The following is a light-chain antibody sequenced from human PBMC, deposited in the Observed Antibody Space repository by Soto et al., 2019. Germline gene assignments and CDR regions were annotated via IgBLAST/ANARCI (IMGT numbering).Light chain of an antibody. Sequence: EIVMTQSPATLSVSPGERATLSCRASQSVSSNLAWYQQKPGQAPRLLIYGASTRATGIPARFSGIGSGTEFKHTISSRQSEDVAVYYCQQYKNWPGTFGQGTKVEIK. V-gene: IGKV3-15*01. CDR1: QSVSSN. CDR3: QQYKNWPGT. J-gene: IGKJ1*01. CDR2: GAS.